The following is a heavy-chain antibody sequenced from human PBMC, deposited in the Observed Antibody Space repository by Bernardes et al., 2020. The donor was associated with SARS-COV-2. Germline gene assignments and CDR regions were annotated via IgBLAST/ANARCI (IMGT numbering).Heavy chain of an antibody. V-gene: IGHV3-64D*06. Sequence: GWSLRLSCSVSGFTFSSYTMHWVRPAPGKGLEYVSAISNDGASTFYADSVKGRFIISRDNSKNTLYLQMSSLRVEETAIYYCVKGSVAVAGVDYWGQGTLVTVSS. CDR1: GFTFSSYT. J-gene: IGHJ4*02. CDR2: ISNDGAST. CDR3: VKGSVAVAGVDY. D-gene: IGHD6-19*01.